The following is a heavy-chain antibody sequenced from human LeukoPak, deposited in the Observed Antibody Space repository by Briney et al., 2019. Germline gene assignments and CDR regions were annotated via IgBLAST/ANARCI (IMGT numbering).Heavy chain of an antibody. J-gene: IGHJ6*02. CDR2: IKPNSGGT. Sequence: GASVKVSCKASGYTFTGYYMHWVRQAPGQGLEWMGWIKPNSGGTNYAQKFQGRVTMTRDTSISTAYMELSRLRSDDTAVYYCARDGTGLLLRDYGMDVWGQGTTVTVSS. D-gene: IGHD1-26*01. CDR1: GYTFTGYY. V-gene: IGHV1-2*02. CDR3: ARDGTGLLLRDYGMDV.